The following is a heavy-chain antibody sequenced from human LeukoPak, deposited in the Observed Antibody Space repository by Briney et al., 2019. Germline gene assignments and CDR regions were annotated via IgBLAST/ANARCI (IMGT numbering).Heavy chain of an antibody. CDR3: ARVTGPRRYYSDNNGYRPYYFDY. CDR1: GFTFSTYS. J-gene: IGHJ4*02. D-gene: IGHD3-22*01. CDR2: ISSSSSYI. Sequence: GGSLRLSCAASGFTFSTYSMNWVRQAPGKGLEWVSSISSSSSYIYYADSVKGRFTISRDNAKKSVYLQMNSLRAEDTAVYYCARVTGPRRYYSDNNGYRPYYFDYWGQGTLVTVSS. V-gene: IGHV3-21*04.